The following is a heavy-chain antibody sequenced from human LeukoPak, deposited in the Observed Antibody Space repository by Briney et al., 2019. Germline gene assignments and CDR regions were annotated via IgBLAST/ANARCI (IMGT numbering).Heavy chain of an antibody. J-gene: IGHJ6*03. CDR3: AREERRSWMDPPYYHYYMDV. V-gene: IGHV3-7*01. Sequence: PGGSLRLSCVASGFTFSSYWMSGVRQAPGKGLEWVANIKEDGSEKYYVDSVKGRFTISRDNAKNSLYMQMNTLRAEDSAVYYCAREERRSWMDPPYYHYYMDVWGKGTTVTVSS. CDR2: IKEDGSEK. CDR1: GFTFSSYW. D-gene: IGHD2-2*03.